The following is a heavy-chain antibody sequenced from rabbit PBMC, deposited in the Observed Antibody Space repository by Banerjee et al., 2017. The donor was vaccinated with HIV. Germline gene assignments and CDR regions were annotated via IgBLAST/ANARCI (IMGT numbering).Heavy chain of an antibody. CDR3: ARRTGYTDYGYGEFNL. J-gene: IGHJ4*01. CDR1: GFTLSSYW. D-gene: IGHD6-1*01. CDR2: MDAGSSGST. V-gene: IGHV1S45*01. Sequence: QEQLEESGGDLVKPEGSLTLTCTASGFTLSSYWICWVRQAPGKGLEWIACMDAGSSGSTNYASWAKGRFTISKTSSTTVTLQMPSLTAADTATYFCARRTGYTDYGYGEFNLWGPGTLVTVS.